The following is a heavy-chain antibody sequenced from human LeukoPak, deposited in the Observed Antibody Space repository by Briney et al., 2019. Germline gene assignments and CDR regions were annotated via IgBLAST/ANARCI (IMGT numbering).Heavy chain of an antibody. J-gene: IGHJ4*02. V-gene: IGHV3-74*01. Sequence: GGSLRLSCAASGFTFSSYWMHWVRQAPGKGLVWVSRINSDGSATNYADSVKGRFTISRDNAKNTLYLQMNRLRAEDTAVYYCAGDYNWNPPDYWGQGTLVTVSS. CDR3: AGDYNWNPPDY. CDR1: GFTFSSYW. D-gene: IGHD1-1*01. CDR2: INSDGSAT.